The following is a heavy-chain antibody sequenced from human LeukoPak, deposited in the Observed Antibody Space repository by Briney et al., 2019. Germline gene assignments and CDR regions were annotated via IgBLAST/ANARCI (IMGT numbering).Heavy chain of an antibody. J-gene: IGHJ4*02. D-gene: IGHD3-22*01. CDR1: GYSFTKYA. CDR3: ARDIIAYYDSSGYDY. V-gene: IGHV1-3*01. CDR2: VNGGDGNR. Sequence: ASVKVSCMASGYSFTKYAVHWVRQGPGQGLEWMGWVNGGDGNRKYSQKFQGRVTFTRDQSAGTAYMVLRSLRSEDTAMYYCARDIIAYYDSSGYDYWGQGTLVTVSS.